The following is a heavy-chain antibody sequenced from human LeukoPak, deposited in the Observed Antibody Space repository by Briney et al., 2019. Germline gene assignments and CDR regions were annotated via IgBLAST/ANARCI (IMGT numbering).Heavy chain of an antibody. CDR2: INHSGST. D-gene: IGHD3-10*01. Sequence: SETLSLTCAVYGGSFSGYYWSWIRQPPGKGLEWIGEINHSGSTNYNPSLKSRVTISVDTSKNQFSLKLSSVTAADTAVYYCASSPLLGYYGSGSLGGADYWGQGTLVTVSS. J-gene: IGHJ4*02. CDR3: ASSPLLGYYGSGSLGGADY. V-gene: IGHV4-34*01. CDR1: GGSFSGYY.